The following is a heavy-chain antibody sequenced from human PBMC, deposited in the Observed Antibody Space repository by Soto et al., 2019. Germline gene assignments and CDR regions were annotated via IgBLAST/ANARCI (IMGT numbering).Heavy chain of an antibody. CDR1: GYTFARYG. J-gene: IGHJ5*02. CDR2: INTYNGDT. Sequence: GASVKVSCKASGYTFARYGISWVRQAPGQGLEWMGWINTYNGDTNFAQKFQGRVTLTTDTSTSTAYMELRSLRSDDTAMYYCARVGPVLRFGMINWFDPWGQGTLVTASS. V-gene: IGHV1-18*01. CDR3: ARVGPVLRFGMINWFDP. D-gene: IGHD3-16*01.